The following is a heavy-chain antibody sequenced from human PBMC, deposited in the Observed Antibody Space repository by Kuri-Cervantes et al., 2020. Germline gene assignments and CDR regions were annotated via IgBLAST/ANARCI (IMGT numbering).Heavy chain of an antibody. V-gene: IGHV4-59*01. CDR1: GGSINNYY. CDR2: ISYSGST. CDR3: ARLTNWGPYWYFDL. Sequence: SETLSLTCTVSGGSINNYYWNWIRQSPGKGLEWIGYISYSGSTNYNPSLKSRVTMSVDTSKTLFSLMLSSVTAADPAVYYCARLTNWGPYWYFDLWGRGTLVTVSS. D-gene: IGHD7-27*01. J-gene: IGHJ2*01.